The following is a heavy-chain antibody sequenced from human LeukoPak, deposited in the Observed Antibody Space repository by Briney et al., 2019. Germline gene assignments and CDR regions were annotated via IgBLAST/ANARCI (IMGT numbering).Heavy chain of an antibody. D-gene: IGHD2-21*02. CDR1: GFTFNNYA. Sequence: GGSLRLSCAASGFTFNNYAMSWVRQAPGKGLEWVSAISYSGGTTHYADSVKGRFTISRDNSKNTLSPQMNSLRTEDTAVYYCAKYPRHCGGDCYSDLDYWGQGTLVTVSS. J-gene: IGHJ4*02. CDR3: AKYPRHCGGDCYSDLDY. CDR2: ISYSGGTT. V-gene: IGHV3-23*01.